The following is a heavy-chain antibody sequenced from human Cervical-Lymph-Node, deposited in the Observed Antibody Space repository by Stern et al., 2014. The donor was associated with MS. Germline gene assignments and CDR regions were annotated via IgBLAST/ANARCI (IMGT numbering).Heavy chain of an antibody. D-gene: IGHD1-14*01. CDR1: GFTFSSYT. Sequence: EVQLVESGGGLVKPGGSLRLSCAASGFTFSSYTFNWVRQAPGKGLEWVSSIIRSNNYIYYADSVKSQFPIPRDNAKNSLSLQMNSLRAEDTAVYYCASAPERAPQCFDYWGQGALVTVSS. CDR2: IIRSNNYI. J-gene: IGHJ4*02. V-gene: IGHV3-21*01. CDR3: ASAPERAPQCFDY.